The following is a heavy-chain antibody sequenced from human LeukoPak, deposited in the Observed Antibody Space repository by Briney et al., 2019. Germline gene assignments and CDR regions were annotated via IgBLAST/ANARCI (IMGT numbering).Heavy chain of an antibody. J-gene: IGHJ3*02. CDR2: IKHDGSEK. V-gene: IGHV3-7*03. D-gene: IGHD3-10*01. CDR1: GFTFSTFW. CDR3: AKRGDSRWSHDAFDI. Sequence: GGSLRLSCAASGFTFSTFWMSWVRQAPGKGLEWVANIKHDGSEKYYVDSVKGRFTISRDNAENSLYLQMNSLRAEDTAVYYCAKRGDSRWSHDAFDIWGQGTMVTVSS.